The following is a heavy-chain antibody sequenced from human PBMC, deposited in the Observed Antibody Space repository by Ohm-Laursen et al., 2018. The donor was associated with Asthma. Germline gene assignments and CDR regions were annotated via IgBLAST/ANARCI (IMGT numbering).Heavy chain of an antibody. CDR2: ISSSSSTI. CDR1: GFTFSSYS. CDR3: ARDRNLGSYYDSSGHFDY. D-gene: IGHD3-22*01. Sequence: SLRLSCSASGFTFSSYSMNWVRQAPGKGLEWVSYISSSSSTIYYADSVKGRFTISRDNAKNSLYLQMNSLRDEDTAVYYCARDRNLGSYYDSSGHFDYWGQGTLVTVSS. J-gene: IGHJ4*02. V-gene: IGHV3-48*02.